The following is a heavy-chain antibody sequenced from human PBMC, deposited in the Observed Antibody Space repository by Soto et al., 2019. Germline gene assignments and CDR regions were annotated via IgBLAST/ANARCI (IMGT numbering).Heavy chain of an antibody. J-gene: IGHJ4*02. Sequence: ASVKGSCKASGYTFTSYGISWVRQAPGQGLEWMGWISAYNGNTNYAQKLQGRVTMTTDTSTSTAYMELRSLRSDDTAVYYCARAPTFTYYYDSSGYSYFDYWGQGTLVTVSS. V-gene: IGHV1-18*01. D-gene: IGHD3-22*01. CDR3: ARAPTFTYYYDSSGYSYFDY. CDR1: GYTFTSYG. CDR2: ISAYNGNT.